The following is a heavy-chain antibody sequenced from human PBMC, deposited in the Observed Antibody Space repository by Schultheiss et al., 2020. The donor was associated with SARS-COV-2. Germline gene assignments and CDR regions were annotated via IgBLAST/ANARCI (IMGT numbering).Heavy chain of an antibody. Sequence: GGSLRLSCAASGFTFSSYAMSWVRQAPGKGLEWVSAISGSGGSTYYADSVKGRFTISRDNSKNTLYLQMNSLRAEDTAVYYCATCIAARKSYYFDYWGQGTLVTVSS. V-gene: IGHV3-23*01. J-gene: IGHJ4*02. CDR2: ISGSGGST. CDR1: GFTFSSYA. CDR3: ATCIAARKSYYFDY. D-gene: IGHD6-6*01.